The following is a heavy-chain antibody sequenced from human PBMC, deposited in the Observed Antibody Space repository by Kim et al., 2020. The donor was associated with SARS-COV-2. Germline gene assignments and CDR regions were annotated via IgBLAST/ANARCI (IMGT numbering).Heavy chain of an antibody. CDR2: ISSSGDST. CDR1: GFTFSSYA. Sequence: GGSLRLSCAASGFTFSSYAMNWVRQAPGKGLEWVSDISSSGDSTNYADSVKGRFTISRDNSKNMLYLQMNSLRAEDTALYYCAKRDYGSPTRGYGMDVWGQGATVTVSS. J-gene: IGHJ6*02. D-gene: IGHD3-10*01. V-gene: IGHV3-23*01. CDR3: AKRDYGSPTRGYGMDV.